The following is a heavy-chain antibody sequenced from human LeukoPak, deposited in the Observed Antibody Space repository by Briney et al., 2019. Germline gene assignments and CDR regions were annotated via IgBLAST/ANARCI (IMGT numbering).Heavy chain of an antibody. J-gene: IGHJ2*01. D-gene: IGHD3-22*01. CDR3: ARLYYYDSSGTHWYFNL. V-gene: IGHV4-59*08. CDR2: IYYSGST. Sequence: SETLPLTCTVSGGSISSYYWSWIRQPPGKGLEWIGYIYYSGSTNYNPSLKSRVNISVDTAKNQFSLKLSSVTAADTAVYYCARLYYYDSSGTHWYFNLWGRGTLVTVSS. CDR1: GGSISSYY.